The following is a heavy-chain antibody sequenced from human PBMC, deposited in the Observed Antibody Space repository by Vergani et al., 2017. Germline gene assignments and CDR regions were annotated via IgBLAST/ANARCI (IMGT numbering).Heavy chain of an antibody. CDR2: ISGSGGST. D-gene: IGHD6-13*01. CDR1: GFTFSSYA. V-gene: IGHV3-23*01. CDR3: RRPKQQLVLEDAFDI. Sequence: EVQLLESGGGLVQPGGSLSLSCAASGFTFSSYAMSWVRQAPGKGLEWVSAISGSGGSTYYADSVKGRFTISRDNSKNTLYLQMNSLRAEDTAVYYCRRPKQQLVLEDAFDIWGQGTMVTVSS. J-gene: IGHJ3*02.